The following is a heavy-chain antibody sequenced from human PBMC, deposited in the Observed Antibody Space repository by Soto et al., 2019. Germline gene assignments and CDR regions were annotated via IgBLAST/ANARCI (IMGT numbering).Heavy chain of an antibody. J-gene: IGHJ5*02. CDR3: ARDGIGGSGSYNWFDR. D-gene: IGHD3-10*01. V-gene: IGHV1-3*01. CDR2: INAGNGNT. Sequence: QVQLVQSGAEVKKPGASVKVSCKASGYTFTSYAMHWVRQAPGQRLEWMGWINAGNGNTKYSQKFQGRVTITRDTSASTAYMELSSLRSEDTAVYYCARDGIGGSGSYNWFDRWGQGTLVTVSS. CDR1: GYTFTSYA.